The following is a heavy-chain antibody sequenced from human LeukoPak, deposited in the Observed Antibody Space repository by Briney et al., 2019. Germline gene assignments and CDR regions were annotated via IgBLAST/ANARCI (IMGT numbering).Heavy chain of an antibody. V-gene: IGHV4-34*01. CDR1: GGSFSGYY. CDR2: ISHSGST. CDR3: ARRYYDYVWGSYRYYFDY. Sequence: SETLSLTCAVYGGSFSGYYWSWIRQPPGKGLEWIGEISHSGSTNYNPSLKSRVTISVDTSKNQFSLKLSSVTAADTAVYYCARRYYDYVWGSYRYYFDYWGQGTLVTVSS. D-gene: IGHD3-16*02. J-gene: IGHJ4*02.